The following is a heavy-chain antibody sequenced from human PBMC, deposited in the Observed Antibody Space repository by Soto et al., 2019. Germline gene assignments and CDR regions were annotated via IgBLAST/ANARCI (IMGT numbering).Heavy chain of an antibody. J-gene: IGHJ6*03. CDR1: GGSISSYY. V-gene: IGHV4-59*01. CDR2: IYYSGST. D-gene: IGHD3-3*01. CDR3: ARSPSYDFWSGYYRPLYYYYXDV. Sequence: PSETLSLTCTVSGGSISSYYWSWIRQPPGKGLEWIGYIYYSGSTNYNPSLKSRVTISVDTSKNQFSLKLSSVTAADTAVYYCARSPSYDFWSGYYRPLYYYYXDVWGKGTTVTVSS.